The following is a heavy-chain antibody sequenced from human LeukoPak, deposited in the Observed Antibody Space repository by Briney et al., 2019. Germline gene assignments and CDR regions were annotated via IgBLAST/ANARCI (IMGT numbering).Heavy chain of an antibody. CDR2: INHSGST. CDR3: ARLPRRITIFGVVIQDY. J-gene: IGHJ4*02. CDR1: GGSFSGYY. D-gene: IGHD3-3*01. Sequence: SETLSLTCAVYGGSFSGYYWSWIRQPPGKGLEWIGEINHSGSTNYNPSLKSRVTISVDTSKNQFSLKLSSVTAADTAVYYCARLPRRITIFGVVIQDYWGQGTLVTVSS. V-gene: IGHV4-34*01.